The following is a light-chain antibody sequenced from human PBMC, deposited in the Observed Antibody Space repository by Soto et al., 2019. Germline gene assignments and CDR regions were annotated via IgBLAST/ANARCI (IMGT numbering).Light chain of an antibody. CDR2: DAV. V-gene: IGKV3D-20*02. Sequence: EIVLSQSPDALSLSPGERVSLSCRASRPVVRQYIAWYHQKSGQAPRLLLHDAVTRATGIPDRFSGTGSGTDFTLTISSLQPEDFATYYCQQSFITPHTFGQGTKV. CDR1: RPVVRQY. CDR3: QQSFITPHT. J-gene: IGKJ2*01.